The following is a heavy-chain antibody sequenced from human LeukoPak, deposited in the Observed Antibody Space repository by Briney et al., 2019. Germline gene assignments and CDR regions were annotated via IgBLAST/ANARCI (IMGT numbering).Heavy chain of an antibody. CDR1: GFSLSNHW. V-gene: IGHV3-74*01. J-gene: IGHJ3*01. Sequence: TGGSLRLSCEASGFSLSNHWMHWVRQAPGKGLVWVAHVDPDGSVANYGDSVKGRFTISRDNAKNTLYLQMDSLRAEDTAVYYCARELGRGGSAFDVWGQGTMVTVSS. CDR2: VDPDGSVA. D-gene: IGHD3-16*01. CDR3: ARELGRGGSAFDV.